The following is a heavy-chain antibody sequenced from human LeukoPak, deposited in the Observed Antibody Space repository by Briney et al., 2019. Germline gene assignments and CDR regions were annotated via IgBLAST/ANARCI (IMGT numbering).Heavy chain of an antibody. CDR1: GYTFTGYY. CDR2: INPNSGGT. Sequence: GASVKVSCKASGYTFTGYYMHWVRQAPGQGLEWMGWINPNSGGTNYAQKFQGRVTMTRDTSISTAYMELSRLRSDDTAVYYCARVPSALERLEEDYWGQGTLVTVSS. CDR3: ARVPSALERLEEDY. D-gene: IGHD1-1*01. J-gene: IGHJ4*02. V-gene: IGHV1-2*02.